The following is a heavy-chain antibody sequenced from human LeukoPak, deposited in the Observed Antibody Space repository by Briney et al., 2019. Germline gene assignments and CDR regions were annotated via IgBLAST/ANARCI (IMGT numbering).Heavy chain of an antibody. V-gene: IGHV1-18*01. D-gene: IGHD3-22*01. CDR2: ISGYNGET. CDR1: GYTFTSYG. J-gene: IGHJ4*02. Sequence: ASVKVSCKASGYTFTSYGISWVRQAPGQGLEWMGWISGYNGETNNAQKLQGRVTMTTDTSTGTAYMELRSLRSDDTAVYYCARDRWYDKSDYYYNLDHWGQGTLVTVSS. CDR3: ARDRWYDKSDYYYNLDH.